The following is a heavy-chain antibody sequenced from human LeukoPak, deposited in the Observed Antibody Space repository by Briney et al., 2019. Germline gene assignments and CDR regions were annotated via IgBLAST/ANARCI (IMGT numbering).Heavy chain of an antibody. Sequence: ASVKVFCKASGYTFTSYDINWVRQATGQGLEWMGWMNPNSGNTGYAQKFQGRVTMTRNTSISTAYMELSSLRSEDTAVYYCARNLRLTYYDSSGYYLLHPYYYYYMDVWGKGTTVTVSS. CDR1: GYTFTSYD. V-gene: IGHV1-8*01. CDR3: ARNLRLTYYDSSGYYLLHPYYYYYMDV. CDR2: MNPNSGNT. D-gene: IGHD3-22*01. J-gene: IGHJ6*03.